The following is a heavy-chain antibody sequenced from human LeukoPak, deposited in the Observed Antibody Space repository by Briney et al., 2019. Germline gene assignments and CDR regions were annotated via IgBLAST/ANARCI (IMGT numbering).Heavy chain of an antibody. J-gene: IGHJ4*02. CDR1: GGSISSYY. CDR3: ARGRISSSWNFDH. D-gene: IGHD6-13*01. Sequence: SETLSLTCTVSGGSISSYYWSWIRQPPGKGLEWIGYIYYSGSTNYNPSLKSRVTISVDTSKNQFSLKLSSVTAADTAVYYCARGRISSSWNFDHWGQGTLVTVSS. V-gene: IGHV4-59*08. CDR2: IYYSGST.